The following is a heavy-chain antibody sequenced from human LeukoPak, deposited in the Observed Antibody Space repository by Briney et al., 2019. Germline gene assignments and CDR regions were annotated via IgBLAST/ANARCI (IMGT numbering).Heavy chain of an antibody. V-gene: IGHV1-18*01. J-gene: IGHJ4*02. CDR2: ISAYNGNT. Sequence: GASVKVSCKASGYTFTSYGISWVRQAPGQGLEWMGWISAYNGNTNYAQKLQGRVTMTTDTSTSTAYKELRSLRSDDTAVYYCARFRGGYDYFDYWGQGTLVTVSS. CDR1: GYTFTSYG. D-gene: IGHD3-10*01. CDR3: ARFRGGYDYFDY.